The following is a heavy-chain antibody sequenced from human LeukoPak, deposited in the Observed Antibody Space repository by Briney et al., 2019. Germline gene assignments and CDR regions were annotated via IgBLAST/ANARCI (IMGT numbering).Heavy chain of an antibody. D-gene: IGHD4-23*01. V-gene: IGHV1-18*01. CDR1: GYTFTSYG. J-gene: IGHJ3*02. CDR2: ISAYNGNT. Sequence: ASVKVSCKASGYTFTSYGTSWVRQAPGQGLEWMGWISAYNGNTNYAQKLQGRVTMTTDTSTSTAYMELRSLRSDDTAVYYCARDRTVVTLDAFDIWGQGTMVTVSS. CDR3: ARDRTVVTLDAFDI.